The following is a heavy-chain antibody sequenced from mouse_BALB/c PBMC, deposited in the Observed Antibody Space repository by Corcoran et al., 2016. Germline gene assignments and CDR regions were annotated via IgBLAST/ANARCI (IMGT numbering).Heavy chain of an antibody. CDR2: IDPANGNT. V-gene: IGHV14-3*02. CDR1: GFNIKDTH. J-gene: IGHJ2*01. Sequence: EVQLQQSGAELVKPGASVKLSCTASGFNIKDTHMHWVKKGTGQGLEWIGRIDPANGNTKFDPKFQGKATMTADTSSNTVYLQLSSLTSEATAVYYCGRSREGNYVVYWGQGTTLTVSS. CDR3: GRSREGNYVVY. D-gene: IGHD2-1*01.